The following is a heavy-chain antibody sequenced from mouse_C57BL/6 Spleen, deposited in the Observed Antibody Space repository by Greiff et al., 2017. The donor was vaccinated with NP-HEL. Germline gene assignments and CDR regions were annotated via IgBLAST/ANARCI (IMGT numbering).Heavy chain of an antibody. CDR1: GYTFTSYW. CDR2: IYTSDSET. D-gene: IGHD1-1*01. V-gene: IGHV1-61*01. CDR3: ARSTVVATDY. J-gene: IGHJ2*01. Sequence: QVQLQQPGAELVRPGSSVKLSCKASGYTFTSYWMDWVKQRPGQGLEWIGNIYTSDSETHYNQKFKDKATLTVDKSSSTAYMQLSSLTSEDSAVYYCARSTVVATDYWGQGTTLTVSS.